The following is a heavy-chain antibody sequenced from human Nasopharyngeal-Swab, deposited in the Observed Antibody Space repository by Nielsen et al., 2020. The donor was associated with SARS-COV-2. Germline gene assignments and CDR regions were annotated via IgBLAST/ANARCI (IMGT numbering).Heavy chain of an antibody. D-gene: IGHD2-8*01. V-gene: IGHV1-24*01. CDR2: FDPQHDET. J-gene: IGHJ5*01. CDR1: GDTITRFT. Sequence: ASVKVSCKLSGDTITRFTMFWVRQAPGKGLECMGLFDPQHDETFYAPKFQGRVTMTEDSSTDTGYMELRSLRFDDTAVYFCATDLLGELVVYAAGSWGQGTMVTVSS. CDR3: ATDLLGELVVYAAGS.